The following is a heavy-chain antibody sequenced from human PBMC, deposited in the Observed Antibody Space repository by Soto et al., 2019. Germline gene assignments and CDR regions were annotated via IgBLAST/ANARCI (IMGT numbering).Heavy chain of an antibody. V-gene: IGHV4-34*01. CDR2: INHSGST. CDR3: ARGRRVAARPYYYYGMDV. CDR1: GGSFSGYY. Sequence: SETLSLTCAVYGGSFSGYYWSWIRQPPGKGLEWIGEINHSGSTNYNPSLKSRVTISVDTSKNQFSLKLSSVTAADTAVYHCARGRRVAARPYYYYGMDVWGQGTTVTVSS. D-gene: IGHD6-6*01. J-gene: IGHJ6*02.